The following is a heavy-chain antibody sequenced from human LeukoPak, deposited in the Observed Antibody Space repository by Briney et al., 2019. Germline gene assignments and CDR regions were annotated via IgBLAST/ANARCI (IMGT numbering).Heavy chain of an antibody. V-gene: IGHV3-23*01. CDR2: ISATGGTI. CDR1: GFTFLSYT. Sequence: GGSLRLSCTASGFTFLSYTMAWVRQAPGKGLEWVSYISATGGTIYYADSVKGRFTISRDNSKNTLYLQMNSLRAEDTAVYYCAKDLKARYSSGWHQTDAFDIWGQGTMVTVSS. J-gene: IGHJ3*02. CDR3: AKDLKARYSSGWHQTDAFDI. D-gene: IGHD6-19*01.